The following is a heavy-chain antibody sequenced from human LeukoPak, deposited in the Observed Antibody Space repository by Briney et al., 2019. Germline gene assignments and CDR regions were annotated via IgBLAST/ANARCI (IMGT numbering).Heavy chain of an antibody. CDR1: GFSFSNYW. CDR2: IKQDGSEK. J-gene: IGHJ4*02. CDR3: ASGLELDY. V-gene: IGHV3-7*03. Sequence: GGSLRLSCAVSGFSFSNYWMHWVRQAPGKGLEWVANIKQDGSEKNYVDSVKGRFTISRDNAKNSLYLQMNSLRAEDTAVYYCASGLELDYWGQGTLVTVSS.